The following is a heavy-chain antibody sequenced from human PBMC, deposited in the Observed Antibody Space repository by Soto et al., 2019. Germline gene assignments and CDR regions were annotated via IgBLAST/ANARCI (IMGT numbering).Heavy chain of an antibody. CDR1: GGSISSGGYY. J-gene: IGHJ4*02. Sequence: SDTLSLTCTVSGGSISSGGYYWSWIRQHPGKGLEWIGYIYYSGSTYYNPSLKSRVTITRDTSASTAYMELSSLRSEDTAVYYCARDRTPALGTLEYWGQGTQVTVS. CDR2: IYYSGST. CDR3: ARDRTPALGTLEY. V-gene: IGHV4-30-4*02. D-gene: IGHD2-2*01.